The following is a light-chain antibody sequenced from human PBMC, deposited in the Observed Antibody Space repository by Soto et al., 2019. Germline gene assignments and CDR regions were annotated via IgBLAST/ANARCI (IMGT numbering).Light chain of an antibody. J-gene: IGLJ1*01. CDR1: SSDVGGYNY. Sequence: QSALTQPPSVSGSPGQSITISCTGTSSDVGGYNYVSWYQQHPVKAPKLMIYDVTNRPSGVSDRFSGSKSGNTASLTISGLQAEDEADYYCSSYTSSSTPYVFGTGTKVTVL. V-gene: IGLV2-14*01. CDR2: DVT. CDR3: SSYTSSSTPYV.